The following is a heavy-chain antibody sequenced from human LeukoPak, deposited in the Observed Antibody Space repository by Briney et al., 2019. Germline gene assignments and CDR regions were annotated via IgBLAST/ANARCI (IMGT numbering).Heavy chain of an antibody. CDR3: ARSTRQYYDFWSGYLNWFDP. V-gene: IGHV4-39*07. D-gene: IGHD3-3*01. J-gene: IGHJ5*02. CDR2: INHSGST. Sequence: SETLSLTCTVSGGSISSSSYYWGWIRQPPGKGLEWIGEINHSGSTNYNPSLKSRVTISVDTSKNQFSLKLSSVTAADTAVYYCARSTRQYYDFWSGYLNWFDPWGQGTLVTVSS. CDR1: GGSISSSSYY.